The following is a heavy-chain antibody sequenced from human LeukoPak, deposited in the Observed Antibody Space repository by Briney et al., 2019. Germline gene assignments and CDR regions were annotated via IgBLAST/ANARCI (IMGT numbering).Heavy chain of an antibody. V-gene: IGHV1-46*01. CDR3: ARDYSYGYHFQH. CDR2: INPSGGST. J-gene: IGHJ1*01. CDR1: GYTFTSYY. D-gene: IGHD5-18*01. Sequence: ASVRVSCKASGYTFTSYYMHWVRQAPGQGLEWMGIINPSGGSTSYAQKFQGRVTMTRDTSTSTVYMGLSSLRSEDTAVYYCARDYSYGYHFQHWGQGTLVTVSS.